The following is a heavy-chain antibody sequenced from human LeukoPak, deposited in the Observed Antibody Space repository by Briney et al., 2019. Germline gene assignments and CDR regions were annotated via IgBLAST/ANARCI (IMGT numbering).Heavy chain of an antibody. V-gene: IGHV4-34*01. CDR2: INHSGST. CDR1: GESFSDYY. CDR3: ARDGLGFDTSGFSR. J-gene: IGHJ4*02. D-gene: IGHD3-3*01. Sequence: SETLSLTCAVYGESFSDYYWSWIRQPPGKGLEWIGEINHSGSTNYSPSLKSRVTISLDTSKNQFSLKLRSLTAADTAVYFCARDGLGFDTSGFSRWGQGTLVTVSS.